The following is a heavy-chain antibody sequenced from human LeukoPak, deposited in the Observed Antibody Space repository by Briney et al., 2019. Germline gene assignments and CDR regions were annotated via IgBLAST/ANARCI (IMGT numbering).Heavy chain of an antibody. CDR1: GGSISSYY. Sequence: SETLSLTCTVSGGSISSYYWSWIRQPAGKGLEWIGRIYTSGSTNYNPSLKSRVTMSVDTSKNQFSLKLSSVTAADTAVYYCARDRYYYDSSGYYSSFGFDYWGQGTLSPSPQ. CDR3: ARDRYYYDSSGYYSSFGFDY. J-gene: IGHJ4*02. CDR2: IYTSGST. V-gene: IGHV4-4*07. D-gene: IGHD3-22*01.